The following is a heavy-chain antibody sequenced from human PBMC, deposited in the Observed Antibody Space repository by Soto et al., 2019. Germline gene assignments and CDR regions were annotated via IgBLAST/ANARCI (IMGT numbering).Heavy chain of an antibody. Sequence: WASVKVSCKASGGTFSSYAISWVRQAPGQGLEWMGGIIPIFGTANYAQKFQGRVTITADESTSTAYMELSSLRSEDTAVYYCATSGAHIVVVTGVRGWFDPWGQGTLVTVSS. CDR1: GGTFSSYA. V-gene: IGHV1-69*13. CDR3: ATSGAHIVVVTGVRGWFDP. J-gene: IGHJ5*02. CDR2: IIPIFGTA. D-gene: IGHD2-21*02.